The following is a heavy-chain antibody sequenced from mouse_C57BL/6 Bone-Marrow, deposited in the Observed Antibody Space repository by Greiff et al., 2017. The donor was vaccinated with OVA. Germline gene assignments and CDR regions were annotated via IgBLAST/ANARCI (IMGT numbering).Heavy chain of an antibody. J-gene: IGHJ3*01. CDR2: INPSSGYT. Sequence: QVQLKQSGAELAKPGASVKLSCKASGYTFTSYWMHWVKQRPGQGLEWIGYINPSSGYTKYNQKFKDKATLTADKSSSTAYMQLSSLTYEDSAVYYCARDYYGSTLHFAYWGQGTLVTVSA. D-gene: IGHD1-1*01. CDR3: ARDYYGSTLHFAY. V-gene: IGHV1-7*01. CDR1: GYTFTSYW.